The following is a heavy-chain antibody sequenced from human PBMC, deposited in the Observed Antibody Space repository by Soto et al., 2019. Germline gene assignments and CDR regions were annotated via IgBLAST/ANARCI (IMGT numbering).Heavy chain of an antibody. Sequence: ASVKVSCKASGDIFTSYGISWVRQAPGQGLEWMGWISAYNGNTNYAQKFQGRVTMTTDTSTSTAYMELRSLRSDDSAVYYCAIDEEGITMILGVSWGQAPLVTVPQ. D-gene: IGHD3-22*01. V-gene: IGHV1-18*01. CDR2: ISAYNGNT. CDR1: GDIFTSYG. J-gene: IGHJ5*02. CDR3: AIDEEGITMILGVS.